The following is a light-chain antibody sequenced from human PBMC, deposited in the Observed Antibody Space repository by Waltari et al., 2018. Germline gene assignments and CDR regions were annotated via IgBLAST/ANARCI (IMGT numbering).Light chain of an antibody. Sequence: HQLPGTAPKRLGYRINGRPRGVPEGFSVSKSGDAASQTISGLRSEDEADYYCAAWDDGLGVNWVFGGGTKLTV. CDR2: RIN. V-gene: IGLV1-47*01. CDR3: AAWDDGLGVNWV. J-gene: IGLJ3*02.